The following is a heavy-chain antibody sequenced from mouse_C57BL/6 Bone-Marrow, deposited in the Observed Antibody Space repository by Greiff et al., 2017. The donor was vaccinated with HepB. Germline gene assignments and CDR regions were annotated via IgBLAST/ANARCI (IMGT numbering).Heavy chain of an antibody. CDR2: INPSSGYT. CDR3: AVYYGNYPFAY. D-gene: IGHD2-1*01. Sequence: VHLVESGAELARPGASVKMSCKASGYTFTSYTMHWVKQRPGQGLEWIGYINPSSGYTKYNQKFKDKATLTADKSSSTAYMQLSSLTSEDSAVYYCAVYYGNYPFAYWGQGTLVTVSA. CDR1: GYTFTSYT. V-gene: IGHV1-4*01. J-gene: IGHJ3*01.